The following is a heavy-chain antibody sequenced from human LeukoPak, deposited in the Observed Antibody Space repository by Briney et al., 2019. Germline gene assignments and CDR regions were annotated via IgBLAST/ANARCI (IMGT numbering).Heavy chain of an antibody. CDR3: ASVSGSYDY. V-gene: IGHV4-59*01. Sequence: PSETLSLTCTVSGGSISSYYWSWIRQPPGKGLEWIGYIYYSGSTNYNPSLKSRVTISVDTSKNQFSLKLSSVTAADTAVYYCASVSGSYDYWGQEPWSPSPQ. CDR1: GGSISSYY. J-gene: IGHJ4*01. CDR2: IYYSGST. D-gene: IGHD1-26*01.